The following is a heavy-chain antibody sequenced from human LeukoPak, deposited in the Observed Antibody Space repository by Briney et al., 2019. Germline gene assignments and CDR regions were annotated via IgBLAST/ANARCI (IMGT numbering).Heavy chain of an antibody. D-gene: IGHD6-13*01. Sequence: ASVKVSCKASGYTFNDFYFHRVRQAPGQGLEWMGWINPNSGGTNYAQKFRGRVTMTSDTSISTAYMELSRLSSDDTAVYYCASISSSYYYFDYWGQGTLVTVSS. CDR1: GYTFNDFY. V-gene: IGHV1-2*02. CDR2: INPNSGGT. J-gene: IGHJ4*02. CDR3: ASISSSYYYFDY.